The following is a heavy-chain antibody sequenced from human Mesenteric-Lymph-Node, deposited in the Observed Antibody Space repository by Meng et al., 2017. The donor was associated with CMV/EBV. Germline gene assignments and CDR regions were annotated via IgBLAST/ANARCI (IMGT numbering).Heavy chain of an antibody. CDR1: GFTFSSYS. D-gene: IGHD2-2*01. CDR3: ARAWLAPDIVVVPAYDY. CDR2: ISSSSSNI. V-gene: IGHV3-21*01. J-gene: IGHJ4*02. Sequence: GGSLRLSCAASGFTFSSYSMNWVRQAPGKGLEWVSSISSSSSNIYYADSVKGRFTISRDNAKNSLYLQMNSLRAEDTAVYYCARAWLAPDIVVVPAYDYWGQGTLVTVSS.